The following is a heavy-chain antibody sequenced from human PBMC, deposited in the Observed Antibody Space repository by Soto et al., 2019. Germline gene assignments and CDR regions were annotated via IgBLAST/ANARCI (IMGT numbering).Heavy chain of an antibody. J-gene: IGHJ4*02. D-gene: IGHD4-17*01. CDR2: IYPGDSDT. Sequence: GASVKVSCKASGYTFTSYGISWVRQAPGQGLEWMGIIYPGDSDTRYSPSFQGQVTISADKSISTAYLQWSSLKASDTAMYYCASSTTDDHFDYWGQGTLVTVSS. V-gene: IGHV5-51*03. CDR3: ASSTTDDHFDY. CDR1: GYTFTSYG.